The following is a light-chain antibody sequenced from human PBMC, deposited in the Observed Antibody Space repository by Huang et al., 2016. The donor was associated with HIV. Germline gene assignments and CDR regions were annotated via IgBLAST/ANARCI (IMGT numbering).Light chain of an antibody. J-gene: IGKJ4*01. Sequence: DIQMTQSPSSLSASVGDRVTITCRASQTITTYLSWYQQKPGKAPKLLIYGASSLHSGGPSRFSGSGSWTDFTLTISSLQPEDFATYYCQQSYFTPLTFGGGTRLEIK. CDR2: GAS. CDR3: QQSYFTPLT. V-gene: IGKV1-39*01. CDR1: QTITTY.